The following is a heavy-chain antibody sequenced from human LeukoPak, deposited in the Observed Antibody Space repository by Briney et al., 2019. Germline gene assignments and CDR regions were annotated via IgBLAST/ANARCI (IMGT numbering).Heavy chain of an antibody. CDR2: ITNDGSST. V-gene: IGHV3-74*01. J-gene: IGHJ6*02. CDR1: GLTFSSHW. Sequence: QTGGSLRLSCAASGLTFSSHWMHWVRQAPGKGLVWVSRITNDGSSTTYADSVKGRFTISRDNAKNMLYLQVNSLRAEDTAVYYCAKAVIRYYYYYGMDVWGQGTTVTVSS. D-gene: IGHD3-3*02. CDR3: AKAVIRYYYYYGMDV.